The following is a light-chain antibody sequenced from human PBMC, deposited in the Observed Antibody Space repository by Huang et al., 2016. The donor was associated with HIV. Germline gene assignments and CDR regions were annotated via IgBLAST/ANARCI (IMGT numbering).Light chain of an antibody. J-gene: IGKJ3*01. Sequence: IVLTQSPATLSVSPVERATLSCRASQSVSGNLAWYQQKPGQAPRLLICGASTRATGVPAKFRGSGSGTEFTLTITSLQSEDFAIYYCQQYNDWPITFGPGTKVDMK. CDR2: GAS. V-gene: IGKV3-15*01. CDR3: QQYNDWPIT. CDR1: QSVSGN.